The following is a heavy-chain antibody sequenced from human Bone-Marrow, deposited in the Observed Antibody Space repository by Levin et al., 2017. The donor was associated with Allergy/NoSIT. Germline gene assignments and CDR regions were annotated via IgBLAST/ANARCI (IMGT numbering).Heavy chain of an antibody. CDR3: ARDPKRGYSYGSPPHFDY. CDR2: IKQDGSEK. D-gene: IGHD5-18*01. Sequence: PGGSLRLSCAASGFTFSSYWMSWVRQAPGKGLEWVANIKQDGSEKYYVDSVKGRFTISRDNAKNSLYLQMNSLRAEDTAVYYCARDPKRGYSYGSPPHFDYWGQGTLVTVSS. J-gene: IGHJ4*02. CDR1: GFTFSSYW. V-gene: IGHV3-7*01.